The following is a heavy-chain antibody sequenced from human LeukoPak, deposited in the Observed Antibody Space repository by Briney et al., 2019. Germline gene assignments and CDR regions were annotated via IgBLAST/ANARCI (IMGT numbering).Heavy chain of an antibody. Sequence: SETLSLTCTVSGGSISSSSYYWGWIRQPPGKGLEWIGSIYYSGSTYYNPSLKSRVTISVDTSKNQFSLKLSSVTAADTAVYYCARWYSSSWFGEGLYYYYYYMDVWGKGTTVTVSS. V-gene: IGHV4-39*01. CDR2: IYYSGST. CDR1: GGSISSSSYY. CDR3: ARWYSSSWFGEGLYYYYYYMDV. J-gene: IGHJ6*03. D-gene: IGHD6-13*01.